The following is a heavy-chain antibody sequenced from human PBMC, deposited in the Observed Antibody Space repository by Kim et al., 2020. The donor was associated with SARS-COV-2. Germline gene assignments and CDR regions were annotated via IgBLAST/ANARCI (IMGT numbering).Heavy chain of an antibody. V-gene: IGHV3-48*02. Sequence: NAGSVKGRFTTSRDNAKNSRYLQMNSLRDEETAVYYCARETSGWYYFDYWGQGTLVTVSS. CDR3: ARETSGWYYFDY. J-gene: IGHJ4*02. D-gene: IGHD6-19*01.